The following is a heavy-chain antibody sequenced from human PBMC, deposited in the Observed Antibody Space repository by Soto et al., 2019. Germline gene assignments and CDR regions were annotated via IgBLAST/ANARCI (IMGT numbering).Heavy chain of an antibody. CDR2: ISWNTGNI. V-gene: IGHV3-9*01. J-gene: IGHJ4*02. CDR3: AKGRNIVAVVTPLGG. Sequence: EVQLVESGGGLVQPGRSLRLSCVASGFTFGDYAMHWVRQAPGKGLEWVAGISWNTGNIGYADSVKGRFTISRDNAGHALYLQMNSLRHEDTAVYYCAKGRNIVAVVTPLGGWGQGDLVALSS. D-gene: IGHD2-21*02. CDR1: GFTFGDYA.